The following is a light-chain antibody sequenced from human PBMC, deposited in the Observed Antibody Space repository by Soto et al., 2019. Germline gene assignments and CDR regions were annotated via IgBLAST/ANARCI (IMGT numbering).Light chain of an antibody. V-gene: IGKV3-15*01. J-gene: IGKJ2*01. Sequence: EIVMTQSPATLSVSPGERATLSCRASQRVSTNLAWYQQKPGQAPRLLIYGASTRATGIPARFSGSGSGTEFTLTISSLQSEDFAVYSCQQYYNWPPYTLGQGTKLEIK. CDR2: GAS. CDR1: QRVSTN. CDR3: QQYYNWPPYT.